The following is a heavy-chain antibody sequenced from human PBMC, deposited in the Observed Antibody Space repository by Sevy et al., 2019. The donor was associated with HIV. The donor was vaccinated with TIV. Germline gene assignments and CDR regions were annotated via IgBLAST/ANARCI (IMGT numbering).Heavy chain of an antibody. CDR3: ANTPGEELDY. J-gene: IGHJ4*02. D-gene: IGHD1-7*01. CDR1: GFTFSRYA. V-gene: IGHV3-30-3*01. Sequence: GGSLRLSCAVSGFTFSRYAMHWVRQAPGKGLEWVAVMSYDGGNKYYADSVKGRFTISRDNSKNTVFLQMNSLKTEDTAIYYCANTPGEELDYWGQGTLVTVSS. CDR2: MSYDGGNK.